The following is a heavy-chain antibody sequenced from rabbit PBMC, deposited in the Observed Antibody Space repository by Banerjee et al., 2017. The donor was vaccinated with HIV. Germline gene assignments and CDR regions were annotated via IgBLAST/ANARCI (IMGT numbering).Heavy chain of an antibody. CDR3: ARKNITSFAVYAPDL. Sequence: QSLEESGGDLVKPGASLTLTCTASGFSFSSSYYMCWVRQAPGKGLEWIACIYGGSSGSTYYASWAKGRFTVSKTSSTTVTLQMTSLTAADTATYFCARKNITSFAVYAPDLWGPGTLVTVS. CDR1: GFSFSSSYY. V-gene: IGHV1S40*01. D-gene: IGHD1-1*01. J-gene: IGHJ4*01. CDR2: IYGGSSGST.